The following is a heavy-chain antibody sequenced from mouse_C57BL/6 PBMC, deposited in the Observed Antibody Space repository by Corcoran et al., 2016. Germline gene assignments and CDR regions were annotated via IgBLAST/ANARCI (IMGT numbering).Heavy chain of an antibody. CDR1: GYTFTTYG. D-gene: IGHD1-1*01. CDR2: INTYSGVP. CDR3: ARCSSYAMDY. V-gene: IGHV9-3*01. Sequence: QIQLVQSGPELKKPGETVKISCKASGYTFTTYGMSWEKQAPGKGLKWMGWINTYSGVPTYADDFKGRFAFSLETSASTAYLQINNLKNEDTATYFCARCSSYAMDYWGQGTSVTVSS. J-gene: IGHJ4*01.